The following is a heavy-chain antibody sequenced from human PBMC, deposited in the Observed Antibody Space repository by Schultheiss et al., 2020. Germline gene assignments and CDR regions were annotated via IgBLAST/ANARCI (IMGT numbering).Heavy chain of an antibody. CDR1: GFTFSSYG. Sequence: GGSLRLSCAASGFTFSSYGMHWVRQAPGKGLEWVSVVYSGGSTYYADSVKGRFTISRDNSKNTLYLQMNSLRAEDTAVYYCAKDRPYDILTGYYFFYWGQGTLVNVSS. J-gene: IGHJ4*02. D-gene: IGHD3-9*01. CDR2: VYSGGST. CDR3: AKDRPYDILTGYYFFY. V-gene: IGHV3-NL1*01.